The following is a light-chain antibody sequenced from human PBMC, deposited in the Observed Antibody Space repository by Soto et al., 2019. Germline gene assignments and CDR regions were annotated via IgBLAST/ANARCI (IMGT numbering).Light chain of an antibody. CDR3: QQSFSTPRT. Sequence: DIQITQSPSPLSASVGYRVTITCLASQTISTYLNWYQQKPGKATKLLIYGASSLQSGVTSRFSGSGSGTDFTLNISSLQPEDFGTYYCQQSFSTPRTFGQGTKV. V-gene: IGKV1-39*01. CDR2: GAS. J-gene: IGKJ1*01. CDR1: QTISTY.